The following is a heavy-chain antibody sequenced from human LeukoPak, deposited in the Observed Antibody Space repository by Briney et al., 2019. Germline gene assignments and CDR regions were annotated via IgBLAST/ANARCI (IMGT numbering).Heavy chain of an antibody. CDR3: ARDRRYYDSSDNVGHDAFDI. Sequence: SETLSLTCTVSGGSISSGGYYWSWIRQHPGKGLEWIGYIYYSGSTYYNPSLKSRVTISVDTSKNQFSLKLSSVTAADTAVYYCARDRRYYDSSDNVGHDAFDIWGHGTMGTVSS. V-gene: IGHV4-31*03. CDR1: GGSISSGGYY. J-gene: IGHJ3*02. CDR2: IYYSGST. D-gene: IGHD3-22*01.